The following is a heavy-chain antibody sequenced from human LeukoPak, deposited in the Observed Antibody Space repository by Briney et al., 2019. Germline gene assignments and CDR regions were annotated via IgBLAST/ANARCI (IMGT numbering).Heavy chain of an antibody. CDR1: GFTFSTDA. V-gene: IGHV3-23*01. Sequence: GGSLRLSCAASGFTFSTDALSWVREAPGKGLEEVSAISPGGDRTYYADSVQGRFAISRDNSKNTLYLQMHSLRAEDTAVYYCAKSVTADPWGQGTLVTVSS. CDR2: ISPGGDRT. CDR3: AKSVTADP. J-gene: IGHJ5*02. D-gene: IGHD4-23*01.